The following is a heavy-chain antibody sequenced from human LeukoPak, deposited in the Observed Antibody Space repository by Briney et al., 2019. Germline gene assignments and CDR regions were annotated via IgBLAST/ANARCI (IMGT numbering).Heavy chain of an antibody. D-gene: IGHD1-1*01. CDR3: ARKGPEMENWFDP. CDR2: IIPILGIA. CDR1: GGTFSSYA. V-gene: IGHV1-69*04. J-gene: IGHJ5*02. Sequence: SVKLSCKASGGTFSSYAISWVRQAPGPGLEWMGRIIPILGIANYAQKFQGRVTITADKSTSTAYMELSSLRSEDTAVYYCARKGPEMENWFDPWGQGTLVTVSS.